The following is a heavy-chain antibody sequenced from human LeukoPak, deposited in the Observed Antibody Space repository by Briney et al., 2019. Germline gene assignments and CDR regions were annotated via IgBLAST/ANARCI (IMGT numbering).Heavy chain of an antibody. D-gene: IGHD2-2*03. Sequence: GGSLRLSCAASGFTFSTYDMQWVRQAPGKGLEWVSGISRSGRTYYTDSVKGRFSISRDNSKDTLYLQMDSLRAEDTAVYYCAQGGYFAFDIWGQGTMVAVSS. CDR1: GFTFSTYD. CDR2: ISRSGRT. J-gene: IGHJ3*02. CDR3: AQGGYFAFDI. V-gene: IGHV3-23*01.